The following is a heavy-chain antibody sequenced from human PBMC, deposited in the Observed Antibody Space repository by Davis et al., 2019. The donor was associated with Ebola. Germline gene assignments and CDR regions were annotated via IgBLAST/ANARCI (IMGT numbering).Heavy chain of an antibody. J-gene: IGHJ2*01. CDR1: GFTFSSNS. CDR2: YGTSADT. Sequence: GESLKISCAASGFTFSSNSMNWVRQAPGKGLEWVSTYGTSADTYYADSVKGRFTISRDNSKNTLYLQMNSLRAEDTAVYYCVRDPALVVTGGGWFFGLWGRGTLVTVSS. D-gene: IGHD2-21*02. CDR3: VRDPALVVTGGGWFFGL. V-gene: IGHV3-21*01.